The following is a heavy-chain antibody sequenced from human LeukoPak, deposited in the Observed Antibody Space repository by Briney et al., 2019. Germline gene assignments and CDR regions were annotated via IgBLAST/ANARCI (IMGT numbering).Heavy chain of an antibody. CDR2: INQDGSVR. CDR1: GFTFGSNW. D-gene: IGHD6-19*01. V-gene: IGHV3-7*01. CDR3: ARDPSTASAWFYFDL. J-gene: IGHJ4*02. Sequence: PGASLRLSCAASGFTFGSNWMSWVRQAPGKGLEWVAHINQDGSVRYYVDSVKGRFTISRDNTKNSLYLQMNNLRVDDTAIYYCARDPSTASAWFYFDLWGQGTLVTVSS.